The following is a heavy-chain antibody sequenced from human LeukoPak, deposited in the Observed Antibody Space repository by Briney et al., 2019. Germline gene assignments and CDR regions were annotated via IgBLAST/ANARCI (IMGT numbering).Heavy chain of an antibody. J-gene: IGHJ4*02. CDR1: GFTFRSYG. CDR3: AKDQRSTGYYLDY. Sequence: GRSLRLSCAASGFTFRSYGMHGVRQAPGKGLEWGAGIWYDGSNKYYTDSVKGRFTISRDNSKNTLYLQMNSLRAEDTSLYYCAKDQRSTGYYLDYWGQGTLVTVSS. V-gene: IGHV3-33*06. D-gene: IGHD3-22*01. CDR2: IWYDGSNK.